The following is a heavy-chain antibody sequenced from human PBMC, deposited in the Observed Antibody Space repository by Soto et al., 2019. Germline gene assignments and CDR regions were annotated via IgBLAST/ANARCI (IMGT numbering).Heavy chain of an antibody. J-gene: IGHJ4*02. V-gene: IGHV4-34*01. CDR1: GESFTGNY. Sequence: SETLSLTCAVYGESFTGNYWSWIRQPPGKGLEWIGEINHRGSTNYIPSLKSRVTISIDTSKKQLSLKLNSVTAADTAVYYCARQKSSTYWPTRGQGTLVTVSS. D-gene: IGHD2-15*01. CDR2: INHRGST. CDR3: ARQKSSTYWPT.